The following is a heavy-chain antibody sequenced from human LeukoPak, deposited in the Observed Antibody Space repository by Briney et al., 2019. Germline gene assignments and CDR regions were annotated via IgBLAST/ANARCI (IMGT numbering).Heavy chain of an antibody. J-gene: IGHJ5*02. D-gene: IGHD2-2*02. CDR3: AKHFDMVVVPPPIHRFDP. CDR1: AFTFGSYA. Sequence: GGSLRLSCAASAFTFGSYAMSWVRQAPGKGPEWVSAISGTGRSTYYADSVKGRFTISRDNSENMVYLQMNSLRAEDTAMYYCAKHFDMVVVPPPIHRFDPWGQGTLVTVSS. V-gene: IGHV3-23*01. CDR2: ISGTGRST.